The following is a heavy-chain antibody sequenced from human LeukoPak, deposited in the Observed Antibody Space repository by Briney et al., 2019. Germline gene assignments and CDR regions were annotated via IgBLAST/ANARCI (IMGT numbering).Heavy chain of an antibody. J-gene: IGHJ3*01. CDR1: GFSFRSCW. CDR2: INGDGSTT. V-gene: IGHV3-74*01. Sequence: GGSLRLSCAASGFSFRSCWMHWVRQAPGKELVWVSRINGDGSTTDYADSVRGRFTISRDNAKNTLYLQMNSLRADDSAVYFCASLVGGYYPPVEAFDVWGQGTMVTVSS. D-gene: IGHD3-3*01. CDR3: ASLVGGYYPPVEAFDV.